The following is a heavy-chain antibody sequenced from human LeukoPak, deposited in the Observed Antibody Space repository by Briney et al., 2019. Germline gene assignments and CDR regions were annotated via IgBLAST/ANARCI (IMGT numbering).Heavy chain of an antibody. J-gene: IGHJ3*02. CDR1: RFTFSSYW. V-gene: IGHV3-7*03. D-gene: IGHD2-2*01. CDR2: IKQDGSEK. Sequence: GGSLRLSCAASRFTFSSYWMSWVRQAPGKGLEWVANIKQDGSEKYYVDSVKGRFTISRDNAKNSLYLQMNSLRAEDTAVYYCARDMGAGMGYCSSTSCPTYDAFDIWGQGTMVTVSS. CDR3: ARDMGAGMGYCSSTSCPTYDAFDI.